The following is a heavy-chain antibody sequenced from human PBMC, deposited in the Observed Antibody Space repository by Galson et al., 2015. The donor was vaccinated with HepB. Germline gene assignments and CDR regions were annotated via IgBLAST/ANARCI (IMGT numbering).Heavy chain of an antibody. J-gene: IGHJ6*02. V-gene: IGHV3-23*01. CDR3: AKPAYYYGSGSYYRYYYGMDV. Sequence: SLRLSCAASGFTFSSYAMSWVRQAPGKGLEWVSAISGSGGSTYYADSVKGRFTISRDNSKNTLYLQMNSLRAEDTAVYYCAKPAYYYGSGSYYRYYYGMDVWGQGTTVTVSS. D-gene: IGHD3-10*01. CDR2: ISGSGGST. CDR1: GFTFSSYA.